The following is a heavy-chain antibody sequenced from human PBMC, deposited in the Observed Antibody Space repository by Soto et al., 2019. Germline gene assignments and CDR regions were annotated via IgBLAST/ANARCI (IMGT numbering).Heavy chain of an antibody. V-gene: IGHV1-18*01. CDR3: ERDRAHGLDI. CDR1: GYTFARNV. Sequence: VKVACKAFGYTFARNVVSWVRLAPGQGLEWIGWISTYKGNTNYAQNLQGRVTLTRDTSTDTVYMEMRSLKSDDTAVDYCERDRAHGLDISGQGTMVTV. CDR2: ISTYKGNT. D-gene: IGHD2-8*01. J-gene: IGHJ3*02.